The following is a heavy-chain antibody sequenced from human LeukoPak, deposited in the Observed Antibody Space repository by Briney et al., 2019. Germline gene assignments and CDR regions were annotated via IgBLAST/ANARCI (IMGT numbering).Heavy chain of an antibody. CDR2: ISGSGGST. CDR3: ASRSGWRYFDY. D-gene: IGHD6-19*01. J-gene: IGHJ4*02. CDR1: GFTFISYG. Sequence: GGSLRLSCAASGFTFISYGMSWVRQAPGKGLEWVSAISGSGGSTYDADSVKGRFTISRDNSKNTLYLQMNSLRAEDTAVYYCASRSGWRYFDYWGQGTLVTVSS. V-gene: IGHV3-23*01.